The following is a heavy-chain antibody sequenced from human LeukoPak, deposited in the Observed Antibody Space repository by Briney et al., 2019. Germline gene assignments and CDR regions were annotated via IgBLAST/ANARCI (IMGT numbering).Heavy chain of an antibody. D-gene: IGHD1-26*01. V-gene: IGHV3-48*04. J-gene: IGHJ4*02. CDR3: ARGEGLPFDY. CDR2: VSSSGSTI. CDR1: GFNFNNYN. Sequence: GGSLRLSCAASGFNFNNYNMNWVRQAPGKGLEWVSYVSSSGSTIYYADSVKGRFTISRDNAKNSLYPQMNSLRAEDTAVYYCARGEGLPFDYWGQGTLVTVSS.